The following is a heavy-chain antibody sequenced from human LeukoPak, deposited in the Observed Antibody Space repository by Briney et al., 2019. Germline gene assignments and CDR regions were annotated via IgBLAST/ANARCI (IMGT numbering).Heavy chain of an antibody. CDR1: GFTFTNAW. D-gene: IGHD3-10*01. CDR2: IKSKTDGETT. J-gene: IGHJ4*02. CDR3: ATDLGTYYHGSQRLIPIDY. Sequence: GGSLRLSCVDSGFTFTNAWMSWVRQTPGKGLEWIGRIKSKTDGETTNYAEPVRGRFTISRDDSKSAVYLQMNSLKIEDTAVYYCATDLGTYYHGSQRLIPIDYWGQGTLVTVSS. V-gene: IGHV3-15*01.